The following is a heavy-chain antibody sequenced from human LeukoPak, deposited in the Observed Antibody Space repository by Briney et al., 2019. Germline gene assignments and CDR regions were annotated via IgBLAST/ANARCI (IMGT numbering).Heavy chain of an antibody. Sequence: PSETLSLTCAVSDDSFSSHYWTWIRQPPGKGLEWIGYISYIGSTNYNPSLKSRITISIDTSRNQFSLRLSSVTAADTAVYYCARDLVTVTKGFDIWGQGTMVSVSS. CDR2: ISYIGST. D-gene: IGHD4-17*01. CDR3: ARDLVTVTKGFDI. J-gene: IGHJ3*02. CDR1: DDSFSSHY. V-gene: IGHV4-59*11.